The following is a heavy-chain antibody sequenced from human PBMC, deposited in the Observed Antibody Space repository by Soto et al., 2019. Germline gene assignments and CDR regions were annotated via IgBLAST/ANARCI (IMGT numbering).Heavy chain of an antibody. D-gene: IGHD3-9*01. Sequence: ASVKVSCKASGYTFTSYGISWVRQAPGQGLEWMGWISAYNGNTNYAQKHQGRVTMTTDTSTSTAYMELRSLRSDDTAVYYFARGTVDILTGYYIHPDAFDIWGQGTMVTVSS. J-gene: IGHJ3*02. CDR1: GYTFTSYG. V-gene: IGHV1-18*01. CDR3: ARGTVDILTGYYIHPDAFDI. CDR2: ISAYNGNT.